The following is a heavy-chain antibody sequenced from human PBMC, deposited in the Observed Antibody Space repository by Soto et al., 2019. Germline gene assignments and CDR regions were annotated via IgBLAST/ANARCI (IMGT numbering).Heavy chain of an antibody. CDR1: GGSISSYY. V-gene: IGHV4-59*01. D-gene: IGHD5-12*01. CDR3: ASTFSGYDPYFDY. J-gene: IGHJ4*02. CDR2: IYYSGST. Sequence: SETLSLTCTVSGGSISSYYWSWIRQPPGKGLEWIGYIYYSGSTNYNPSLKSRVTISVDTSKNQFSLKLSSVTAADTAVYYCASTFSGYDPYFDYWGQGTLVTVSS.